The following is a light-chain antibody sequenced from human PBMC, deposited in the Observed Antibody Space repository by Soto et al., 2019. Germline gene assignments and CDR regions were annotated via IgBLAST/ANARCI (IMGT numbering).Light chain of an antibody. CDR2: AAS. V-gene: IGKV1-39*01. J-gene: IGKJ1*01. CDR3: QQSYSTPPT. CDR1: QSISSY. Sequence: DIQMTQSPSSLSASVGDRVTITCRASQSISSYLNWYQQKPGKAPKLLIYAASSLQSGVPSRFGGSGSGTDFTLTISSLQPEDFATYYCQQSYSTPPTFGQGTKV.